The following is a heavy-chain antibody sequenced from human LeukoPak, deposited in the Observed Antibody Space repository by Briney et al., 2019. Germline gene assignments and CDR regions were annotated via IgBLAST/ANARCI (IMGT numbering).Heavy chain of an antibody. CDR2: ISSSSSYI. V-gene: IGHV3-21*01. CDR1: GFTFSSYS. Sequence: TGGSLRLSCAASGFTFSSYSMNWVRQAPGKGLEWVSSISSSSSYIYYADSVKGRFTISRDNAKNSLYLQMNSLRAEDTAVYYCARPRNSSSWYRGWFDPWGQGTLVTVSS. CDR3: ARPRNSSSWYRGWFDP. D-gene: IGHD6-13*01. J-gene: IGHJ5*02.